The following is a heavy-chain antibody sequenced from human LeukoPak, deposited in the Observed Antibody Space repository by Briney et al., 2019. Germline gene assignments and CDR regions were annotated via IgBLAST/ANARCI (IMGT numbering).Heavy chain of an antibody. CDR2: ISTSSDTI. CDR1: GFTFSSYA. Sequence: GGSLRLSCAASGFTFSSYAMSWVRQAPGKGLEWLSYISTSSDTIYHADSVKGRFTISRDNAKNSLYLQMNSLRDEDTAVYYCARDEAVAGTDYYYYGMDVWGQGTTVTVSS. J-gene: IGHJ6*02. V-gene: IGHV3-48*02. CDR3: ARDEAVAGTDYYYYGMDV. D-gene: IGHD6-19*01.